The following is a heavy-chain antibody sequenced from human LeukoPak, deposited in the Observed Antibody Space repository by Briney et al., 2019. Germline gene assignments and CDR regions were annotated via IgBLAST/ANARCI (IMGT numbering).Heavy chain of an antibody. CDR3: ARVGSSSRLGVDP. Sequence: SETLSLTCTVSGGSISSSSYYWGWIRQPPGKGLEWIGSIYYSGSTNYNPSLKSRVTISVDKSKNQFSLKLNSVTAADTAVYYCARVGSSSRLGVDPWGRGTLVTVSS. CDR2: IYYSGST. D-gene: IGHD6-13*01. J-gene: IGHJ5*02. V-gene: IGHV4-39*07. CDR1: GGSISSSSYY.